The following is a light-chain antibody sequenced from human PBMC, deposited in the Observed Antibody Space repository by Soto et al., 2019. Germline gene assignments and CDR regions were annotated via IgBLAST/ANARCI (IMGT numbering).Light chain of an antibody. CDR1: QSVSSY. Sequence: IVLTQSPATLSLSPWERATLSCRASQSVSSYLAWYQQKPGQPPRLLIYGASSRATGIPDRFSGSGSGTDFTLTISRLEPEDFAVYYCQQRSNWPITFGQGTRLEIK. V-gene: IGKV3-11*01. CDR3: QQRSNWPIT. CDR2: GAS. J-gene: IGKJ5*01.